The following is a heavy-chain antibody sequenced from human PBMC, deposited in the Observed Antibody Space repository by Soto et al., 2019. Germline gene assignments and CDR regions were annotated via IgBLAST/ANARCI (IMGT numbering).Heavy chain of an antibody. J-gene: IGHJ4*02. CDR2: ISSSSSYI. V-gene: IGHV3-21*01. Sequence: SGGSLRLSCAASGFTFSSYSMNWVRQAPGKGLEWVSSISSSSSYIYYADSVKGRFTISRDNAKNSLYLQMNSLRAEDTAVYYCARDQTHPYDSSGYVDYWGQGTLVTVSS. CDR3: ARDQTHPYDSSGYVDY. CDR1: GFTFSSYS. D-gene: IGHD3-22*01.